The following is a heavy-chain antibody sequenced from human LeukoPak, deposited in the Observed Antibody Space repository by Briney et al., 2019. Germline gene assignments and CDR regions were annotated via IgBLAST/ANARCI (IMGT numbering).Heavy chain of an antibody. CDR3: ARDLYSYGDFDY. Sequence: GGSLRLSCAASGFTVSSNYMSWVRQAPGKGLEWVSVIYSGGSTYYADSVKGRFTISRDNSKNTLYLQMNSLRAEDTAVYYCARDLYSYGDFDYWGQGTLVTVSS. J-gene: IGHJ4*02. CDR1: GFTVSSNY. D-gene: IGHD5-18*01. V-gene: IGHV3-53*05. CDR2: IYSGGST.